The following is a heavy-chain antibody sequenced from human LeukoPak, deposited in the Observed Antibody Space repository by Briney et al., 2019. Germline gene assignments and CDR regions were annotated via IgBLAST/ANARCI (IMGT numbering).Heavy chain of an antibody. CDR2: ISTDGNNE. Sequence: GGSLRLSCAASGFSFTMYGIHWVRQAPGKGLEWVAVISTDGNNEYYANSVKGRFTISRDNSKNTVYLQMTSLRIEDTAVYYCAKDQIGWAPGYVSGPLDQWGQGTLVTVSS. J-gene: IGHJ4*02. V-gene: IGHV3-30*18. CDR1: GFSFTMYG. CDR3: AKDQIGWAPGYVSGPLDQ. D-gene: IGHD6-19*01.